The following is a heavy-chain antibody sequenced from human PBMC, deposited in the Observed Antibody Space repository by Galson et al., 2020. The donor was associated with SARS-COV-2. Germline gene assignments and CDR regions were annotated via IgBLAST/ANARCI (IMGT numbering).Heavy chain of an antibody. J-gene: IGHJ3*02. V-gene: IGHV5-51*01. CDR1: GYSFTSYW. CDR2: IYPGDSDT. D-gene: IGHD6-19*01. CDR3: ARPDSSGSGRSAFDI. Sequence: KVPCKGSGYSFTSYWIGWVRQMPGKGLEWMGIIYPGDSDTRYSPSFQGQVTISADKSISTAYLQWSSLKASDTAMYYCARPDSSGSGRSAFDIWGQGTMVTVSS.